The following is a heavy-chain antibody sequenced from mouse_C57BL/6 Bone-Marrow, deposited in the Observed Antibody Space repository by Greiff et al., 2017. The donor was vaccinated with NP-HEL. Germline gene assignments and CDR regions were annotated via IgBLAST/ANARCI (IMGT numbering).Heavy chain of an antibody. Sequence: VQLQQSGAELVRPGASVKLSCKASGYTFTDYYINWVKQRPGQGLEWIARIYPGSGNTYYNEKFKGKATLTAEKSSSTAYMQLSSLTSEDSAVYFCARWYNYAMDYWGQGTSVTVSS. D-gene: IGHD1-1*02. V-gene: IGHV1-76*01. CDR2: IYPGSGNT. CDR3: ARWYNYAMDY. J-gene: IGHJ4*01. CDR1: GYTFTDYY.